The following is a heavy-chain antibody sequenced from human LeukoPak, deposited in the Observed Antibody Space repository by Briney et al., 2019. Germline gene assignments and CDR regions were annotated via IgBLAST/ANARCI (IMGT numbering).Heavy chain of an antibody. D-gene: IGHD4-23*01. J-gene: IGHJ4*02. V-gene: IGHV3-53*01. CDR3: ARYSGDYGGDLYFFDY. CDR2: LYSNGNR. Sequence: PGGSLRLSCAASGFTVSTNYMSWVRQAPGKGLEWVSVLYSNGNRHYADSVKGRFTISRDNSKNTLDLQMNSLRAEDTAVYYCARYSGDYGGDLYFFDYWGQGALVTVSS. CDR1: GFTVSTNY.